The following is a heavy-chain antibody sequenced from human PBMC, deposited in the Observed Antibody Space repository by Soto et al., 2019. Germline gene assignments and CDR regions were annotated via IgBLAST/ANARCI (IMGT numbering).Heavy chain of an antibody. CDR2: IYPGDSDT. J-gene: IGHJ6*02. CDR3: ARHISNSRYYYYAMDV. D-gene: IGHD4-4*01. CDR1: GYTFTDYW. V-gene: IGHV5-51*01. Sequence: GESLKISCKGSGYTFTDYWIGWVRQLPGKGLERMGIIYPGDSDTRYSPSFQGHVTITVDKSTSTAYLQWNTLKASDTAMYYCARHISNSRYYYYAMDVWGQGTTVTVSS.